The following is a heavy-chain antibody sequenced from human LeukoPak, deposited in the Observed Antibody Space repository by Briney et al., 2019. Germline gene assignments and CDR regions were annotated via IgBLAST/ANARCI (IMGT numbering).Heavy chain of an antibody. V-gene: IGHV3-7*03. Sequence: GGSLRLSCAGSGFSTRRSWMSWVRQTPGKGLEWVANINQDGSQKYYVDSVKGRFTITRGNAKNSLFLQMNSLRAEDTAMYYCTRDQSWGQGTLVTVSS. J-gene: IGHJ4*02. CDR3: TRDQS. CDR2: INQDGSQK. CDR1: GFSTRRSW.